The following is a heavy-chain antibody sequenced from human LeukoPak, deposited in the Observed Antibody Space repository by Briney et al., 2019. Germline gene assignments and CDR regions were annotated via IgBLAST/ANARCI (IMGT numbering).Heavy chain of an antibody. J-gene: IGHJ4*02. V-gene: IGHV6-1*01. CDR3: AREGLLWFGEFPYYFDY. CDR1: GDSVSSNSAA. D-gene: IGHD3-10*01. CDR2: TYYRYKWYN. Sequence: SQTLSLTCAISGDSVSSNSAAWNWIRQSPSRGLEWLGRTYYRYKWYNDYAVSVKSRITINPDTSKNQFSLQLNSVTPEDTAVYYCAREGLLWFGEFPYYFDYWGQGTLVTVSS.